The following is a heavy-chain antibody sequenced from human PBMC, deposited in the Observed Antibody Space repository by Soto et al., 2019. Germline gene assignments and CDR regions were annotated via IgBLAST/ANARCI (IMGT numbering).Heavy chain of an antibody. V-gene: IGHV4-34*01. Sequence: QVQLQQWGAGLLKPSETLSLTCAVNGGSFTGYYWSWVRQPPGKGLEWIGEVKDGGVTNYSPSLRRRGTISSDAPKKQFSPKVTSVTAADTAVYYCTRGQEGVVATHWDQGTLVTVSS. D-gene: IGHD5-12*01. CDR2: VKDGGVT. CDR1: GGSFTGYY. CDR3: TRGQEGVVATH. J-gene: IGHJ4*02.